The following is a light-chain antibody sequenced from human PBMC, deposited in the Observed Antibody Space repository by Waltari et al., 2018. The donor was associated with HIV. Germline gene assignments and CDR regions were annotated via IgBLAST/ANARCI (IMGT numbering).Light chain of an antibody. CDR2: GAS. Sequence: EIVMTQSPATLSVSPGARATLSCRASRSIAGNLAWYQQKPGQAPRLLIYGASTRATGVPARFSGSGSETDFSLTISSLQSEDFAVDYCQQYGNSAPYTFGQGSKLEIK. J-gene: IGKJ2*01. CDR3: QQYGNSAPYT. CDR1: RSIAGN. V-gene: IGKV3-15*01.